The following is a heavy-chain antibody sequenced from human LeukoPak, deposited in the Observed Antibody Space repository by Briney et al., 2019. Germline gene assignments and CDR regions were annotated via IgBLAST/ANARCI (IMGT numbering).Heavy chain of an antibody. J-gene: IGHJ4*02. CDR3: VGFRATAGLY. CDR2: ITSNGGSA. Sequence: GGSLRLSCSASGFTFSSYAMYWVRQAPGKGLEYVSAITSNGGSAYYADSVKGRFTNSRDNSRNTLYLQMSSLRAEDTAVYYCVGFRATAGLYWGQGTLVTVSS. V-gene: IGHV3-64D*06. D-gene: IGHD6-13*01. CDR1: GFTFSSYA.